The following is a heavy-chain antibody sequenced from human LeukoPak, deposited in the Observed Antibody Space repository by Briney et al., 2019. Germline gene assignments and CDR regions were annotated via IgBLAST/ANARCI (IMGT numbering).Heavy chain of an antibody. V-gene: IGHV3-23*01. CDR2: ISGSGGTT. Sequence: LGGSLRLSCAASGFTFSSYAMNWVRHAPGKGLEWVSGISGSGGTTYYADSVQGRFTISRDNSKNTLYVQMNSLRADDTAIYYCVKDSYYYDNSAYYYVKDHWGQGTLVTVSS. J-gene: IGHJ4*02. CDR1: GFTFSSYA. CDR3: VKDSYYYDNSAYYYVKDH. D-gene: IGHD3-22*01.